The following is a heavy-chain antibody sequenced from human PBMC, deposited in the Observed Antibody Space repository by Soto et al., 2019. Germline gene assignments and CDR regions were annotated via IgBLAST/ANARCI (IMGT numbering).Heavy chain of an antibody. CDR3: ASTYNWNSENAFDI. V-gene: IGHV1-18*04. J-gene: IGHJ3*02. Sequence: ASVKVSCKASGYTFTSYGISWVRQAPGQGLEWMGWISAYNGNTNYAQKLQGRVTMTTDTSTSTAYMELRSLRSDDTAVYYCASTYNWNSENAFDIWGQGTMVTVSS. CDR1: GYTFTSYG. CDR2: ISAYNGNT. D-gene: IGHD1-7*01.